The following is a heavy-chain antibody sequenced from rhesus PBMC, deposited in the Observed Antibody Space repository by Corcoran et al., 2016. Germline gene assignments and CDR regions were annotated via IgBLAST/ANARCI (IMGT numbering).Heavy chain of an antibody. Sequence: QVQLPESGPGLVMPSDTLSLSCAASVGSIRSTYLRCIRQPPVTGLEWFGGSNGRGWSTDYNPSIKSRVPISTGTSKNKFALKLSSVTAADTAVYYCARTMYSGSWKGFDGLDSWGQGVVVTVSS. V-gene: IGHV4-160*01. J-gene: IGHJ6*01. CDR3: ARTMYSGSWKGFDGLDS. D-gene: IGHD6-25*01. CDR2: SNGRGWST. CDR1: VGSIRSTY.